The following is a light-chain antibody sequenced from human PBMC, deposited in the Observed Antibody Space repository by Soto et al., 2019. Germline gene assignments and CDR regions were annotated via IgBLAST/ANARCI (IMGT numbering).Light chain of an antibody. CDR1: SSNIGNNA. CDR3: AAWDDSLNGRV. V-gene: IGLV1-36*01. Sequence: QPVLTQPPSVSEAPRQRVTISCSGSSSNIGNNAVNWYQQLPGKAPKLLIYYDDLLPSGVSDRFSGSKSGTSASLAISGLQSEDEAEYYCAAWDDSLNGRVFGGGTKVTVL. CDR2: YDD. J-gene: IGLJ2*01.